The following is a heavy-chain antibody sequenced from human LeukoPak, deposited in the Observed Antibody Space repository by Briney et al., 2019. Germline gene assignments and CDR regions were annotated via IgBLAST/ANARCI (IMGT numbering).Heavy chain of an antibody. V-gene: IGHV3-66*01. CDR3: ARMEAAAGPFDY. J-gene: IGHJ4*02. Sequence: GGSLRLSCAASGFTFSSYGMHWVRQAPGKGLEWVSVIYSGGSTYYADSVKGRFTISRDNSKNTLYLQMNSLRAEDTAVYYCARMEAAAGPFDYWGQGTLVTVSS. CDR2: IYSGGST. D-gene: IGHD6-13*01. CDR1: GFTFSSYG.